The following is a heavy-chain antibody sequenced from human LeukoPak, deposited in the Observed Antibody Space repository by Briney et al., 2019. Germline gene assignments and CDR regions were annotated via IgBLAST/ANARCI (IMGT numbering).Heavy chain of an antibody. CDR1: GGSIRFSSYY. J-gene: IGHJ6*03. V-gene: IGHV4-39*01. Sequence: SETLSLTCTVSGGSIRFSSYYWGWIRQPPGKGLEWIGSIYYSGSTYYNPSLKGRVTISVDTSKNQFSLKLSSVTAADTAVYYCARDYYYYYMDVWGQGTLVVVSS. CDR3: ARDYYYYYMDV. CDR2: IYYSGST.